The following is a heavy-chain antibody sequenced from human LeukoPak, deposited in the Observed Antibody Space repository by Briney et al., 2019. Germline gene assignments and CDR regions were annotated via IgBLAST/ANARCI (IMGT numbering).Heavy chain of an antibody. CDR1: GYTLTELS. D-gene: IGHD2-2*01. CDR2: FDPEDGET. CDR3: ARGIGKPAAPRLDY. Sequence: GASVKVSCKVSGYTLTELSMHWVRQAPGKGLEWMGGFDPEDGETIYAQKFQGRVTMTEDTSTDTAYMELSSLRSEDTAVYYCARGIGKPAAPRLDYWGQGTLVTVSS. V-gene: IGHV1-24*01. J-gene: IGHJ4*02.